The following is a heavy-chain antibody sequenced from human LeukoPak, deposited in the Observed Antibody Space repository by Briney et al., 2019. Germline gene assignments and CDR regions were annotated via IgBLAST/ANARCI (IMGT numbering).Heavy chain of an antibody. CDR3: ARDGYGDRDDAFDI. J-gene: IGHJ3*02. CDR2: IPYSGST. V-gene: IGHV4-39*07. D-gene: IGHD4-17*01. Sequence: SETLSLTCTVSGGSITSSTYYWGWIRQPPGKGLEWIGSIPYSGSTYYNPSLKSRVTISVDTSKNQFSLKLSSVTAADTAVYYCARDGYGDRDDAFDIWGQGTMVTVSS. CDR1: GGSITSSTYY.